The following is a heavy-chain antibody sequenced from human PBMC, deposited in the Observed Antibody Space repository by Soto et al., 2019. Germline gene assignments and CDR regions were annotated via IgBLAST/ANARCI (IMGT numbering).Heavy chain of an antibody. J-gene: IGHJ1*01. CDR2: FYDSRST. CDR1: GINITGHY. V-gene: IGHV3-53*01. CDR3: VRVGPGAVAGTPHH. Sequence: EVQLVESGGGLVQPGESLRLSCEVSGINITGHYMGWARQAPGKGLEWISVFYDSRSTYYAASVKGRVTISSGTPKNALHVQMNSLKVDDTARYYCVRVGPGAVAGTPHHWGQGTPVTVSS. D-gene: IGHD6-19*01.